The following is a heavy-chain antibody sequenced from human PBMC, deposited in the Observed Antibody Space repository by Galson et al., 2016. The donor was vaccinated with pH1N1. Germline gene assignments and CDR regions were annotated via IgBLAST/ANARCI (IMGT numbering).Heavy chain of an antibody. D-gene: IGHD5-24*01. CDR2: LYSSGTT. Sequence: LSLTCAVSGGSISRSNWCWIRQSPVKGLEWLGYLYSSGTTTYNPSVASRVCISVDTPKNQFSLNLDFVTAADTAIYYCARHLHVSGFKAIDSWGQGILVTVSS. CDR3: ARHLHVSGFKAIDS. CDR1: GGSISRSN. J-gene: IGHJ4*02. V-gene: IGHV4-59*08.